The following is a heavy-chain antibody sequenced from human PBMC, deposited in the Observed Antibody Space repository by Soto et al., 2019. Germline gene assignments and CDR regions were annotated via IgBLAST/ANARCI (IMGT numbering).Heavy chain of an antibody. CDR2: ISAYNGNT. Sequence: ASVKVSCKASGYTFTSYGISWVRQAPGQGLEWMGWISAYNGNTNYAQKLQGRVTMTTDTSTSTAYMELRSLRSDDTAVYYCARDNWNYVFYYYYGMDVWGQGTTVTVSS. CDR1: GYTFTSYG. J-gene: IGHJ6*02. V-gene: IGHV1-18*04. CDR3: ARDNWNYVFYYYYGMDV. D-gene: IGHD1-7*01.